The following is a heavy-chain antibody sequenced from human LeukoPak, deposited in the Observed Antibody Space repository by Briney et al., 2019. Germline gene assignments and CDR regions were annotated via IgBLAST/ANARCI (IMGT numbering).Heavy chain of an antibody. CDR1: GYTFTSYD. D-gene: IGHD3-22*01. CDR3: AREYYDYYEGFDY. CDR2: ISTNNGNK. Sequence: AAVKVSCKASGYTFTSYDISWLRQAPGQGLEWMGRISTNNGNKNYAQKLQGRVTMTTDTSTRTSYMELRSLRSDDTAVYFCAREYYDYYEGFDYWGQGTLVTVSS. J-gene: IGHJ4*02. V-gene: IGHV1-18*01.